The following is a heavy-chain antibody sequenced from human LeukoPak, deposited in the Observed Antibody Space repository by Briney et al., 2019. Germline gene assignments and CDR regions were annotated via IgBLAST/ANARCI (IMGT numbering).Heavy chain of an antibody. CDR1: GGTFSSYA. J-gene: IGHJ6*02. Sequence: ASVKVSCKASGGTFSSYAISWVRQAPGQGLEWMGGIIPIFGTANYAQKFQGRVTITADESTSTAHMELSSLRSEDTAVYYCARSYGEGYYYGMDVWGQGTTVTVSS. CDR3: ARSYGEGYYYGMDV. D-gene: IGHD1-26*01. CDR2: IIPIFGTA. V-gene: IGHV1-69*13.